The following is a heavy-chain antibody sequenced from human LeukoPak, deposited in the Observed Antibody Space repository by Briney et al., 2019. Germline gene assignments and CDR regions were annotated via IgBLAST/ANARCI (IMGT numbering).Heavy chain of an antibody. CDR2: IGATGDT. J-gene: IGHJ4*02. CDR1: GLTFSSYD. D-gene: IGHD7-27*01. V-gene: IGHV3-13*01. Sequence: GGSLRLSCAASGLTFSSYDMHWVRHAAGKGLEWVSSIGATGDTYYRDSVKGRFTISRDDSKNTLYLQMNSLRAEDTAVYYCAKDGGLWVSAHWGDSWGRGTLVTVSS. CDR3: AKDGGLWVSAHWGDS.